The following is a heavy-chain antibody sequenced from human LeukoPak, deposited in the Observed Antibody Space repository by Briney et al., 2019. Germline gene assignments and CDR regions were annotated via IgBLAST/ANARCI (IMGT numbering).Heavy chain of an antibody. J-gene: IGHJ6*03. Sequence: SQTLSLTCTVSGGSISSGNYYWSWIRQPAGKGLEWIGRIYTSESTNYNPSLKSRVTISVDTSKNQFSLKLSSVTAADTAVYYCARTTIAAAGPYYYYYMDVWGKGTAVTVSS. V-gene: IGHV4-61*02. CDR3: ARTTIAAAGPYYYYYMDV. D-gene: IGHD6-13*01. CDR1: GGSISSGNYY. CDR2: IYTSEST.